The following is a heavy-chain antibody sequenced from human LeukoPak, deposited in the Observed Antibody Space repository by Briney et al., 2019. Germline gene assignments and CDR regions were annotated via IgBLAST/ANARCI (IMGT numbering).Heavy chain of an antibody. CDR1: GGSISSGGYY. CDR2: IYNSGSN. D-gene: IGHD2-15*01. CDR3: ARDRCSGGSCYYFDY. J-gene: IGHJ4*02. Sequence: PSRTLCLTCTVSGGSISSGGYYWSWIRQHPGKGLEWIGYIYNSGSNYYNPSLQSRVTISVDTSKNQFSLKLSSVTAADTAVYYCARDRCSGGSCYYFDYWGQGTLVTVSS. V-gene: IGHV4-31*03.